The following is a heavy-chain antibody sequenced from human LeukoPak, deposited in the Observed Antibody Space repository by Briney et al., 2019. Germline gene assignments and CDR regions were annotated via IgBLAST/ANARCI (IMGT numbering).Heavy chain of an antibody. CDR2: FDPEDGET. V-gene: IGHV1-24*01. CDR1: GYTLTELS. D-gene: IGHD4-11*01. Sequence: ASVKVSCKVSGYTLTELSMHWVRQAPGKGLEWMGGFDPEDGETIYAQKLQGRVTMTEDTSTDTAYMELSSLRSEDTAMYYCATAVTTAGSFDYWGQGTLVTVSS. J-gene: IGHJ4*02. CDR3: ATAVTTAGSFDY.